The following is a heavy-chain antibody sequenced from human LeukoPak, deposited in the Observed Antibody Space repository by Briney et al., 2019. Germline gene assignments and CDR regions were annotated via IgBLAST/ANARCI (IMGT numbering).Heavy chain of an antibody. CDR2: INHSGST. V-gene: IGHV4-34*01. J-gene: IGHJ4*02. CDR1: GGSFSGYY. CDR3: ARRHYYGSGSYYISGIRYYFDY. Sequence: SETLSLTCAVYGGSFSGYYWSWIRQPPGKGLEWIGEINHSGSTNYNPSLKSRVTISVDTSKNQFSLKLSSVTAADTAVYYCARRHYYGSGSYYISGIRYYFDYWGQGTLVTVSS. D-gene: IGHD3-10*01.